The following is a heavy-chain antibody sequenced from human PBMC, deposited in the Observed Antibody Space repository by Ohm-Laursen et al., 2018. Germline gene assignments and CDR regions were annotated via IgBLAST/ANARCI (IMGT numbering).Heavy chain of an antibody. Sequence: SLRLSCAASGFNVSDAWMSWVRQAPGKGLEYVGRIKSKAAGETREYAEPVKGRFTILRDDSKNTLSLQMNSLKTEDTGVYYCSTDHFSWGQGTLVTVSS. V-gene: IGHV3-15*01. CDR3: STDHFS. J-gene: IGHJ5*02. CDR1: GFNVSDAW. D-gene: IGHD2/OR15-2a*01. CDR2: IKSKAAGETR.